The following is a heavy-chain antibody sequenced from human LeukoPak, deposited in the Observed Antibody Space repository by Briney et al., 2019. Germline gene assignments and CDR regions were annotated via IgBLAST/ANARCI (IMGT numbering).Heavy chain of an antibody. CDR1: GGSIRNHH. CDR3: ARELYHFDR. D-gene: IGHD2-8*01. Sequence: SGTLSLTCSVSGGSIRNHHWTWIRQSPGTGLEWIGHVFFTEGTNYSPSLRGRITISADRSKNQISLKLGSVTAADTAVYYCARELYHFDRWGQGALVTVSS. CDR2: VFFTEGT. V-gene: IGHV4-59*11. J-gene: IGHJ4*02.